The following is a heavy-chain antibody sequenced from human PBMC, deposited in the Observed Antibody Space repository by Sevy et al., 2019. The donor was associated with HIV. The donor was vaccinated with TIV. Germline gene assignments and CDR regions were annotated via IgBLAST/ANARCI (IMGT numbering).Heavy chain of an antibody. CDR1: GFTFSGAA. CDR2: IRSKANNYAT. V-gene: IGHV3-73*01. CDR3: TAGDLGRFDY. J-gene: IGHJ4*02. Sequence: GGSLRLSCAASGFTFSGAAMFWVRQASGKGLEWIGRIRSKANNYATVYGASVKGRFIISRDDSRNTTYLQMNSLKILVTAVYDCTAGDLGRFDYWGRGSLVTVSS. D-gene: IGHD3-16*01.